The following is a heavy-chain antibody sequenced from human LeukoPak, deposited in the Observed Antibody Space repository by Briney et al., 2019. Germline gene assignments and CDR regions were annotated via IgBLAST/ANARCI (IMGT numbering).Heavy chain of an antibody. J-gene: IGHJ4*02. D-gene: IGHD3-3*01. Sequence: GGSLRLSCAASGFTVSSNYMSWVRQAPGKGLEWVSVIYSGGSTYYADSVKGRFTISRDNSKNTLYLQMNSLRVEDTAVYYCARDRSGGFGVYFDYWGQGTLVTVSS. CDR1: GFTVSSNY. CDR2: IYSGGST. CDR3: ARDRSGGFGVYFDY. V-gene: IGHV3-53*01.